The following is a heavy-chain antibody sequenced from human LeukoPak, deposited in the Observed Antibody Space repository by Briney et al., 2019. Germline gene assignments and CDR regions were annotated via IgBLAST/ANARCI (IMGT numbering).Heavy chain of an antibody. CDR2: ISSSGSTI. J-gene: IGHJ4*02. CDR3: ARDSTVTREGIDY. CDR1: GFTFSDYY. V-gene: IGHV3-11*01. D-gene: IGHD4-17*01. Sequence: GGSLRLSCAASGFTFSDYYMSWIRQAPGKGLEWVSYISSSGSTIYYADSVKGRSTISRDNAKNSLYLQMNSLRAEDTAVYYCARDSTVTREGIDYWGQGTLVTVSS.